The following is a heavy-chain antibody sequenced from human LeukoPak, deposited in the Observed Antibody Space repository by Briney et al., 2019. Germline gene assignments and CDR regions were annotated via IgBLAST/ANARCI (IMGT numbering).Heavy chain of an antibody. CDR1: GGSISSGSYY. D-gene: IGHD6-6*01. V-gene: IGHV4-61*02. J-gene: IGHJ4*02. Sequence: IPSETLSLTCTVSGGSISSGSYYWSWIRQPAGKGLEWIGRIYTSGSTNYNPSLKSRVTISVDTSKNQFSLKLSSVTAADTAVYYCARQDSSSAEVDYWGQGTLVTVSS. CDR3: ARQDSSSAEVDY. CDR2: IYTSGST.